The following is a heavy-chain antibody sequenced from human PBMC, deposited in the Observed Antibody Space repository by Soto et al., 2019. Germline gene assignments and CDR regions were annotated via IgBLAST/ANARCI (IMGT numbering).Heavy chain of an antibody. J-gene: IGHJ6*02. V-gene: IGHV1-18*01. CDR3: ARDSCSPDRYDFWSVLECGDV. CDR2: ISAYNGNT. D-gene: IGHD3-3*01. CDR1: GYTLTSDG. Sequence: GASVTGSCKGSGYTLTSDGVGWVRQAPGQGLEWMGWISAYNGNTNYAQKLQGRVTMTTDTSTSTAYMELRSLRSDDTAVYYCARDSCSPDRYDFWSVLECGDVWGQGTTVTVSS.